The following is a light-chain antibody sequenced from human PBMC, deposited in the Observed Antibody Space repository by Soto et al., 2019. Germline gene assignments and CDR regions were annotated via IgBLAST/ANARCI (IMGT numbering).Light chain of an antibody. J-gene: IGKJ4*01. V-gene: IGKV3-15*01. Sequence: EIVMTQSPATLSVSPGERATLSCRASQSVSSNLAWYQQKPGQAPRLLIYGAFTRATGIPARFSGSGSGTEFTLTISSLQSEDFAIYYCQQYKNWPPLTFGGGIKVESK. CDR3: QQYKNWPPLT. CDR2: GAF. CDR1: QSVSSN.